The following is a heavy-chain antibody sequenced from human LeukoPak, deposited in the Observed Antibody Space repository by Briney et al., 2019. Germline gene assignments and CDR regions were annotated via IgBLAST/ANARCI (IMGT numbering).Heavy chain of an antibody. Sequence: SETLSLTCAISGGSINNYYWSWIRQPPGKGLEWIGYIYYSGTTNYSPSLNSRVNISLDTAKNQFSLRLSSVTAADPAVYYCAXXXAXNVDTARFDSWGQGTLVTVSS. D-gene: IGHD5-18*01. CDR2: IYYSGTT. V-gene: IGHV4-59*08. CDR3: AXXXAXNVDTARFDS. CDR1: GGSINNYY. J-gene: IGHJ4*02.